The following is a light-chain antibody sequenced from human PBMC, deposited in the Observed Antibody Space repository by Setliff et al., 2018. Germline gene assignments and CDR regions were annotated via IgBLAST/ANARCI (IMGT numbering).Light chain of an antibody. CDR3: SSYAGNYIYV. V-gene: IGLV2-8*01. CDR2: EVS. Sequence: QSALTQPPSASGSPGQSVTTSCTRTSSDVGGINHVSWYQQHPGKAPRLMIFEVSKRPSGVPDRFSGSKSGNTASLTVSGLQAEDEADYYCSSYAGNYIYVFGTGTKVTVL. CDR1: SSDVGGINH. J-gene: IGLJ1*01.